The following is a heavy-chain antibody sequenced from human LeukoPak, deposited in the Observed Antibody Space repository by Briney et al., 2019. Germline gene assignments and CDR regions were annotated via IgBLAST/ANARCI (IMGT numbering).Heavy chain of an antibody. D-gene: IGHD3-10*01. CDR3: AKDNRAYYGSGSYYIDY. J-gene: IGHJ4*02. Sequence: PGGSLRLSCVASGFTFSSYTMSWVRQAPGKGLEWVSTISGRGGSTYYADSVKGGFTISRDNSKNTLYLQMNSLRDRHRAVYYCAKDNRAYYGSGSYYIDYWGQGTLVTVSS. CDR1: GFTFSSYT. CDR2: ISGRGGST. V-gene: IGHV3-23*01.